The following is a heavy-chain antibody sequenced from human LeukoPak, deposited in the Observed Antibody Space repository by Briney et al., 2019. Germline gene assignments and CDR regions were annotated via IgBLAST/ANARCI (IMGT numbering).Heavy chain of an antibody. CDR3: ARAGSRYCSSTSCYEF. Sequence: GGSLRLSCAASGFTFSSYWMSWVRQAPGKGLEWVANIKQDGSDKYYVDSVKGRFTISRDNAKNSLYLQMNSLRAEDTAVYYCARAGSRYCSSTSCYEFWGQGTLVTVSS. CDR2: IKQDGSDK. CDR1: GFTFSSYW. V-gene: IGHV3-7*01. D-gene: IGHD2-2*01. J-gene: IGHJ4*02.